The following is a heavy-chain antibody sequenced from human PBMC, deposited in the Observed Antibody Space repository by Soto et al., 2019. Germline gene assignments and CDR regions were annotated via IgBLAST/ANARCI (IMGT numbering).Heavy chain of an antibody. CDR2: IIPIFGTE. Sequence: QVQLVQSGAEVKKPGSSVKVSCKASGGTFRSYAISWVRQAPGHWLEWMGGIIPIFGTENSAQKFQGRGKITAADSTSTAYMERSSLRSEDTALYYCSRAPRCDNFWFGYWGKGTLVTVSS. J-gene: IGHJ4*02. D-gene: IGHD3-16*01. V-gene: IGHV1-69*01. CDR3: SRAPRCDNFWFGY. CDR1: GGTFRSYA.